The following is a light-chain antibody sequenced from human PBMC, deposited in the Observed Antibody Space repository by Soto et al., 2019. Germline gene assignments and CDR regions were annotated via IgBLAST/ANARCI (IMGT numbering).Light chain of an antibody. V-gene: IGLV3-21*04. Sequence: SYELTQPPSVSVAPGKTARITCGGNNIETKSVHWYQQKPGQAPMLVIYYDSDRPSGIPERFSGSNSGNTATLTISRVEAGDEADYYCQVWDSTGARGVFGGGTKLTVL. CDR3: QVWDSTGARGV. J-gene: IGLJ2*01. CDR1: NIETKS. CDR2: YDS.